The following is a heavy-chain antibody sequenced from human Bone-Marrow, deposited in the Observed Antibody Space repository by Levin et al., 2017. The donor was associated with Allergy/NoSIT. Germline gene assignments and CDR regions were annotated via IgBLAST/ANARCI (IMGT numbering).Heavy chain of an antibody. CDR3: AREARSSSDFDY. J-gene: IGHJ4*02. Sequence: AGGSLRLSCAASGFTFSIYSMNWVRQAPGKGLEWVSSISSSSSYIYYADSVKGRFTISRDNAKNSLYLQMNSLRAEDTAVYYCAREARSSSDFDYWGQGTLVTVSS. V-gene: IGHV3-21*01. D-gene: IGHD6-13*01. CDR2: ISSSSSYI. CDR1: GFTFSIYS.